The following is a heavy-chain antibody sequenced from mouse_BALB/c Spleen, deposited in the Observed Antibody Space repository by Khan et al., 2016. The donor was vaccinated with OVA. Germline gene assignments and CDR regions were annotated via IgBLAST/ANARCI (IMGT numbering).Heavy chain of an antibody. Sequence: EVELVESGGGLVKPGGSLKLSCAASGFTFSDYYMYWVRQTPEKRLEWVATISDGGRYTYYPDSVKGRFTISRADAKHNLYLQMSSLKSEDTAMYYCARGYYGYPFAYWGQGTLVTVSA. J-gene: IGHJ3*01. CDR3: ARGYYGYPFAY. CDR1: GFTFSDYY. D-gene: IGHD2-2*01. V-gene: IGHV5-4*02. CDR2: ISDGGRYT.